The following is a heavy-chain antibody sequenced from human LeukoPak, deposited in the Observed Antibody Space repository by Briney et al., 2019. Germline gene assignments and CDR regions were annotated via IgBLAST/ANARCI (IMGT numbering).Heavy chain of an antibody. CDR1: RYTFTRSY. Sequence: APLKVSCTPSRYTFTRSYLHSVRQAPGHPLEWMWWMNTNTGATMYARKFQDRVSMSRATSSSTAYMDNTSLRSDDTAVYFCARDRVGSGWPGPYYFEFWGQGTLVTVSS. V-gene: IGHV1-2*02. D-gene: IGHD6-19*01. J-gene: IGHJ4*02. CDR3: ARDRVGSGWPGPYYFEF. CDR2: MNTNTGAT.